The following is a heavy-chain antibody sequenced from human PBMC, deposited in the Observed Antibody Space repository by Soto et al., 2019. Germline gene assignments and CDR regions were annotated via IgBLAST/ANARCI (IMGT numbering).Heavy chain of an antibody. CDR3: AKDLVGYCANGVCYTEGPDY. J-gene: IGHJ4*02. V-gene: IGHV3-30*18. CDR1: GFTFSSYG. D-gene: IGHD2-8*01. Sequence: GGFLRLSCAASGFTFSSYGMHWVRQAPGKGLEWVAVISYDGSNKYYADSVKGRFTVSRDNSKNTLYLQMNSLRTEDTAVYYCAKDLVGYCANGVCYTEGPDYWGQGTLVTVSS. CDR2: ISYDGSNK.